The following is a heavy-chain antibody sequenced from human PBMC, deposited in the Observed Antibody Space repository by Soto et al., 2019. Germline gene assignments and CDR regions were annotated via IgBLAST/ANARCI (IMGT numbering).Heavy chain of an antibody. CDR2: ISLNGGAT. CDR1: GFTFDNYA. V-gene: IGHV3-9*01. J-gene: IGHJ4*02. Sequence: EVQLVEYGGGVVQPGRSLRLSCVGSGFTFDNYAMHWVRQAPGKGLEWVSGISLNGGATGYADSVKGRFTISRDNSKNTLYLQMNSLRAEDTAVYYCAKEFYDSSGYTLEYQVDYWGQGTLVTVSS. CDR3: AKEFYDSSGYTLEYQVDY. D-gene: IGHD3-22*01.